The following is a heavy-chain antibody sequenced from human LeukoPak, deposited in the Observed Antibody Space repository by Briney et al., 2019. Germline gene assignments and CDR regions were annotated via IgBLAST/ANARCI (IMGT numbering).Heavy chain of an antibody. CDR2: IYASVST. V-gene: IGHV4-4*07. CDR1: GGSISSYY. D-gene: IGHD5-18*01. CDR3: ASGGYSYGYDEFDY. J-gene: IGHJ4*02. Sequence: PSETLSLTCTVSGGSISSYYWSWIRQPAGEGLEWIGRIYASVSTNYNPSLKTRVTMSVDTSKNQFTLKLSSVTAADTAVYYCASGGYSYGYDEFDYWGQGTLVTVSS.